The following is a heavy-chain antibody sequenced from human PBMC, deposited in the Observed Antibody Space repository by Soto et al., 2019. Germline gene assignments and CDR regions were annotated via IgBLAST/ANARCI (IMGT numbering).Heavy chain of an antibody. J-gene: IGHJ6*02. D-gene: IGHD3-3*01. Sequence: GSLRLSCAASGFTFSSYSMNWVRQAPGKGLEWVSSISSSSSYIYYADSVKGRFTISRDNAKNSLYLQMNSLRAEDTAVYYCARADVRFYYGMDVWGQGTTVTVSS. V-gene: IGHV3-21*01. CDR1: GFTFSSYS. CDR3: ARADVRFYYGMDV. CDR2: ISSSSSYI.